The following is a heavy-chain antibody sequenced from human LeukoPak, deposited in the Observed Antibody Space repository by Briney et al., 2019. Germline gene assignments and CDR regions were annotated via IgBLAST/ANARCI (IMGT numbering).Heavy chain of an antibody. CDR3: ARGAPLLWFGELWYHLDEYYFDY. J-gene: IGHJ4*02. D-gene: IGHD3-10*01. V-gene: IGHV4-61*02. CDR2: IYTSGST. CDR1: GGSISSGSYY. Sequence: SETLSLTCTVSGGSISSGSYYWSWIRQPAGKGLEWIGRIYTSGSTNYNPSLKSRVTISVDTSKNQFSLKLSSVTAADTAVYYCARGAPLLWFGELWYHLDEYYFDYWGQGTLVTVSS.